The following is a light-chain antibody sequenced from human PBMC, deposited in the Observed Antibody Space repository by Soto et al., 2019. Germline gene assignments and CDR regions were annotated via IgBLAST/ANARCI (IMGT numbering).Light chain of an antibody. Sequence: DIQMTQSPSSLSASVRDRVTITCRASQDIGKYLAWYQQKPGKVPKLLIYAASTLQSGVPSRFSGSGSGTDFTLTISSLQPEDVATYYCQKYDSAPLFIFGHGTKVDIK. CDR2: AAS. CDR1: QDIGKY. CDR3: QKYDSAPLFI. V-gene: IGKV1-27*01. J-gene: IGKJ3*01.